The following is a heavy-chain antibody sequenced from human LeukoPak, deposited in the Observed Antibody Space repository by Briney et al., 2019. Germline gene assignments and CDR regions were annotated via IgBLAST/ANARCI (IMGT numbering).Heavy chain of an antibody. D-gene: IGHD4-17*01. V-gene: IGHV4-39*07. CDR1: GGSISSSSYY. J-gene: IGHJ5*02. Sequence: SETLSLTCTVSGGSISSSSYYWGWIRQPPGKGLEWIGSIYYSGSTYYNPSLKSRVTISVDTSKNQFSLKLSSVTAADTAVYYCARDPAVITDPQDYGDYNWFDPWGQGTLVTVSS. CDR3: ARDPAVITDPQDYGDYNWFDP. CDR2: IYYSGST.